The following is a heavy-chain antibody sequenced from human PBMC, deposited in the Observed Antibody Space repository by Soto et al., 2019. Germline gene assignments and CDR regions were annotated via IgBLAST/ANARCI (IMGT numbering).Heavy chain of an antibody. V-gene: IGHV4-59*08. Sequence: QVQLQESGPGLVKPSETLSLTCTVSGGSISSYYWSWIRQPPGKGLEWIGNIYYSGSTNYNPSLKSRVTTSVDTSKNQFSLKLSSVTPADTAVDYCARHYWSGGSCRSYFDYWGQGTLVTVSS. CDR1: GGSISSYY. CDR2: IYYSGST. D-gene: IGHD2-15*01. CDR3: ARHYWSGGSCRSYFDY. J-gene: IGHJ4*02.